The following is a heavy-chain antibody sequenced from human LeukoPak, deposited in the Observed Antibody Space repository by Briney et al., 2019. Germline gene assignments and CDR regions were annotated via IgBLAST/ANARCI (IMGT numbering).Heavy chain of an antibody. CDR3: AKRLVATIHGYYYYGMDV. CDR2: IWYDGSNK. V-gene: IGHV3-33*06. D-gene: IGHD5-12*01. J-gene: IGHJ6*02. Sequence: GGSLRLSCAASGFTFSSYGMHWVRQAPGKGLEWVAVIWYDGSNKYYADSVKGRFTISRDNSKNTLYLQMNSLRAEDTAVYYCAKRLVATIHGYYYYGMDVWGQGTTVTVSS. CDR1: GFTFSSYG.